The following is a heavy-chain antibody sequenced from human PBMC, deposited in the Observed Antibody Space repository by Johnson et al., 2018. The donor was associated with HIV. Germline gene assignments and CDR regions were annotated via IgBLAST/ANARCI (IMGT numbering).Heavy chain of an antibody. D-gene: IGHD6-19*01. CDR2: ISSDGNNQ. CDR3: VKLPVAPSYGAFDI. J-gene: IGHJ3*02. Sequence: QVLLVESGGGLVQPGRSLRLSCAASGFTFSSYAMHWVRQVPGKGLEWVASISSDGNNQYFADSVQGRFTISRDNSKNTLYLQMNSLRAEDTAVYYCVKLPVAPSYGAFDIWGQGTMVTVSS. V-gene: IGHV3-30*18. CDR1: GFTFSSYA.